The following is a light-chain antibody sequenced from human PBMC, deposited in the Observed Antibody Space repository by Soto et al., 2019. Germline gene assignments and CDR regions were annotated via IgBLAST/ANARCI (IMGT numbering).Light chain of an antibody. CDR1: QSVSSSY. Sequence: EIVLTQSPGTLSLSPGERATLSCRASQSVSSSYLAWYQQKPGQAPRLLIYGASSRATGIPDRFSGSESVTDLIFTISRLEREDFAVYHCQQYGSLPLSFGGRTKVDIK. CDR2: GAS. V-gene: IGKV3-20*01. J-gene: IGKJ4*01. CDR3: QQYGSLPLS.